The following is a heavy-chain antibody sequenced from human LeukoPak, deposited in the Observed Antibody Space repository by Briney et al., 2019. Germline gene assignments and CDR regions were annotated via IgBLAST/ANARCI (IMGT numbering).Heavy chain of an antibody. V-gene: IGHV1-18*01. CDR2: ISTYNSNI. J-gene: IGHJ3*01. D-gene: IGHD2-2*01. Sequence: ASVKVSCKASGYTFTTLGFTWVRQAPGQGLEWLGWISTYNSNINYAQHFQDRLTLTTDTSTNTAYMELSSLRFDDTAIYYCTRGRLPADAFDVWGQGTLVTVSS. CDR3: TRGRLPADAFDV. CDR1: GYTFTTLG.